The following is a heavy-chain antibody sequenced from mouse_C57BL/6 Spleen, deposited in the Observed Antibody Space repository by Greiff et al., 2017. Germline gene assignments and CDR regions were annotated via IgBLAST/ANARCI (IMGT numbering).Heavy chain of an antibody. CDR1: GYTFTSYT. V-gene: IGHV1-4*01. Sequence: LQESGAELARPGASVKMSCKASGYTFTSYTMHWVKQRPGQGLEWIGYINPSSGYTKYNQKFKDKATLTADKSSSTAYMQLSSLTSEDSAVYYCARANWDTLFDYWGQGTTLTVSS. D-gene: IGHD4-1*01. CDR3: ARANWDTLFDY. CDR2: INPSSGYT. J-gene: IGHJ2*01.